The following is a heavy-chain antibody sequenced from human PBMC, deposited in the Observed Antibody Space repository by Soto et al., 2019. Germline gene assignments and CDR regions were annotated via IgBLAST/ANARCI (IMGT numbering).Heavy chain of an antibody. Sequence: QVQVVESGGGVVQPGRSLRLSCAASGFTFSSYAMHWVRQAPGKGLEWVAGISYDGSTIYYVDSVKGRFTVSRDNSKNTVYLHMNSLRSEDTAVYSCAKGPWHLAHGHYFDYWGQGTLVTVSS. CDR2: ISYDGSTI. D-gene: IGHD5-12*01. V-gene: IGHV3-30*18. CDR3: AKGPWHLAHGHYFDY. CDR1: GFTFSSYA. J-gene: IGHJ4*02.